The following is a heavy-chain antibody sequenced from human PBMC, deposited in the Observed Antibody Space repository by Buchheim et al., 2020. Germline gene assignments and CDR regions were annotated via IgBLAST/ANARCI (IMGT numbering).Heavy chain of an antibody. CDR3: ARDGTGQGRGHALDI. CDR2: TSYDGSDK. Sequence: QVQLVESGGGVVRPGRSLRLSCAASGFSFSIYGMHWVRQAPGKGLEWVAITSYDGSDKYYADSVKGRFTISRDNSRNTLYLQMNSLRPEDTAVFYCARDGTGQGRGHALDIWGQGT. V-gene: IGHV3-30*19. J-gene: IGHJ3*02. D-gene: IGHD3-10*01. CDR1: GFSFSIYG.